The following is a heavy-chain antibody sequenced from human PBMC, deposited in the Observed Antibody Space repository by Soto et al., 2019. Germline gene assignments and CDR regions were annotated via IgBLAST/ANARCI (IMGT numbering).Heavy chain of an antibody. J-gene: IGHJ4*02. V-gene: IGHV4-34*01. CDR2: INHSGST. Sequence: SETLSLTCAVYGGSFSGYYWSWIRQPPGKGLEWIGEINHSGSTNYNPSLESRVTISVDTSKNQFSLKLSSVTAADTAVYYCARGSKDCSSTSCLKKRFDYWGQGTLVTVSS. CDR1: GGSFSGYY. CDR3: ARGSKDCSSTSCLKKRFDY. D-gene: IGHD2-2*01.